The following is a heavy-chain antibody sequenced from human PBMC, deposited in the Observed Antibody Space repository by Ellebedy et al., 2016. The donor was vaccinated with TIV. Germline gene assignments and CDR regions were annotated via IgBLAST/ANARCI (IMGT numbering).Heavy chain of an antibody. CDR1: GFTFHSYG. CDR2: IRYDGSDK. D-gene: IGHD3-10*01. Sequence: GESLKISCAASGFTFHSYGMHWVRQAPGKGLEWVTFIRYDGSDKYYADSVKGRFTVSRDNSKNTLTLQMNRLRPEDTAVYYCAKVLFAFGEFESPFDPWGQGTLVIVSS. J-gene: IGHJ5*02. V-gene: IGHV3-30*02. CDR3: AKVLFAFGEFESPFDP.